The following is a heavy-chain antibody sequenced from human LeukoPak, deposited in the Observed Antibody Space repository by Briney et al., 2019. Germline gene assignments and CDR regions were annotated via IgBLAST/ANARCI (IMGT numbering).Heavy chain of an antibody. D-gene: IGHD3-10*01. CDR3: TRERDIWFGELSPLYYYYMDV. J-gene: IGHJ6*03. Sequence: GGSLKLSCAASGFTFSGSAVHWVRQASGKGLEWVGRIRRKATSYSTAYAASVKGRFTISRDDSKNTAYLQMNSLKTEDTAVYYCTRERDIWFGELSPLYYYYMDVWGKGTTVTVSS. CDR1: GFTFSGSA. V-gene: IGHV3-73*01. CDR2: IRRKATSYST.